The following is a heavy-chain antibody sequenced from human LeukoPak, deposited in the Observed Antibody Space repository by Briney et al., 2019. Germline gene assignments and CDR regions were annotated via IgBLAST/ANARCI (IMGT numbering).Heavy chain of an antibody. Sequence: VGSLRLSSAASGFTFSSYEMNWVRQAPRKRLWWVSYISSSGSTIYYADSVKGRLTISRDNAKNSLYLQMNSLRAEDTAVYYCARAHSYGRNFDYWGQGTLVTVSS. V-gene: IGHV3-48*03. CDR1: GFTFSSYE. CDR2: ISSSGSTI. D-gene: IGHD5-18*01. CDR3: ARAHSYGRNFDY. J-gene: IGHJ4*02.